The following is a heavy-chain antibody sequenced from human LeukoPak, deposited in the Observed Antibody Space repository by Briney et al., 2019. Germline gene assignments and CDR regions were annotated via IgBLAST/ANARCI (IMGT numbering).Heavy chain of an antibody. V-gene: IGHV4-59*01. CDR3: ARRNVYGEQRGFDP. D-gene: IGHD1/OR15-1a*01. CDR2: IYYTGST. CDR1: GGSISTYY. J-gene: IGHJ5*02. Sequence: PSETLSLTCAVSGGSISTYYWNWLRQPPGKGLEWLGHIYYTGSTIYNSSLAGRVTISVDTSKNQFSLKLRSVTAADTAVYYCARRNVYGEQRGFDPWGQGTLVTVSS.